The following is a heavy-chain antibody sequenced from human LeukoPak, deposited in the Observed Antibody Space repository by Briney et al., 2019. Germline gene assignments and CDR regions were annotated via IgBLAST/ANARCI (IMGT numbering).Heavy chain of an antibody. CDR1: GGSISSSSYY. V-gene: IGHV4-39*07. Sequence: SETLSLTCTVSGGSISSSSYYWGWIRQPPGKGLEWIGSIYYSGSTYYNPSLKSRVTISVDTSKNQFSLKLSSVTAADTAAYYCARDHVWSSASYFDYWGQGILVTVSS. CDR2: IYYSGST. CDR3: ARDHVWSSASYFDY. D-gene: IGHD2-2*01. J-gene: IGHJ4*02.